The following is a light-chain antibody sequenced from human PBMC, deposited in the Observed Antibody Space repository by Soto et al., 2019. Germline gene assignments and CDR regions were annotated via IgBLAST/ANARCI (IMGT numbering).Light chain of an antibody. CDR3: LQYHSIRWT. CDR2: KAS. J-gene: IGKJ1*01. Sequence: DIQMTQSPSTLSASVGDRVTITCRASQSFPSWLAWYQQKPGKGPKLLISKASSLESGVPSRFSGSVSGTEFTLTISSLQPDDFATYYCLQYHSIRWTFGQGTKVEIK. V-gene: IGKV1-5*03. CDR1: QSFPSW.